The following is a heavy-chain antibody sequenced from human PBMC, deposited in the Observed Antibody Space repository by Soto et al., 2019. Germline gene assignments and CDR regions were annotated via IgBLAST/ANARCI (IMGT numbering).Heavy chain of an antibody. CDR1: GFTFSSYG. CDR2: ISYDGSNK. V-gene: IGHV3-30*18. J-gene: IGHJ4*02. Sequence: QVQLVESGGGVVQPGRSLRLSCAASGFTFSSYGMHWVRQAPGKGLEWVAVISYDGSNKYYADSVKGRFTISRDNSKNTLYLQMNSLRAEDTAVYYCAQDWDGYNPDYWGQGTLVTVSS. CDR3: AQDWDGYNPDY. D-gene: IGHD5-12*01.